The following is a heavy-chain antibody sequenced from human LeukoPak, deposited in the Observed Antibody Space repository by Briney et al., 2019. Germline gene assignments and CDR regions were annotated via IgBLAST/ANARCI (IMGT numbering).Heavy chain of an antibody. CDR2: INHSGST. V-gene: IGHV4-34*01. J-gene: IGHJ4*02. CDR3: ARVPGSYSSGWCYHDY. Sequence: SETLSLTCAVYGGSFSGYYWSWIRQPPGKGLEWIGEINHSGSTNYNPSLKSRVTIPVDTSKNQFSLKLSSVTAADTAVYYCARVPGSYSSGWCYHDYWGQGTLVTVSS. CDR1: GGSFSGYY. D-gene: IGHD6-19*01.